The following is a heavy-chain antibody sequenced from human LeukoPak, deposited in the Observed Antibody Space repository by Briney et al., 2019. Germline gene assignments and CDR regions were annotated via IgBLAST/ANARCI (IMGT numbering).Heavy chain of an antibody. V-gene: IGHV3-33*06. CDR3: AKRSTENYYPYFDY. CDR2: IWYDGSNK. CDR1: GFTFSSYG. Sequence: QPGRSLRLSCAASGFTFSSYGMHWVRQAPGKGLEWVAVIWYDGSNKYYADSVKGRFTISRDNSKNTLYLQMNSLRAEDTAVYYCAKRSTENYYPYFDYWGQGTLVTVSS. D-gene: IGHD3-10*01. J-gene: IGHJ4*02.